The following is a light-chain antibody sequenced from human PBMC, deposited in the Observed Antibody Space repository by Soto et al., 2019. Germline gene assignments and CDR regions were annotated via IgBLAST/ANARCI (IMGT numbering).Light chain of an antibody. V-gene: IGLV1-44*01. J-gene: IGLJ2*01. CDR3: AAWDVSLVV. Sequence: VLTQPPSASGTPGQRVTISCSGSTSNIGTNTVIWYQQLPGAAPKLLIYSDNQRPSGVPDRFSGSKSGTSASLAISGLQSEDEADYFCAAWDVSLVVFGGGTQLTVL. CDR1: TSNIGTNT. CDR2: SDN.